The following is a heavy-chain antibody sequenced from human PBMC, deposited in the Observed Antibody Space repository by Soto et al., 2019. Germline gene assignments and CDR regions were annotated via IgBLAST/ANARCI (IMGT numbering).Heavy chain of an antibody. Sequence: GGSLRLSCAASGFTFSTYAMSWVRRAPGKGLEWVSSISGAGSGTFYADSVKGRFTISRDNSKNTLYLQTNSLRAEDTAVYYCAKDPGNKVLTGYFPDYWGQGTLVTVSS. D-gene: IGHD3-9*01. J-gene: IGHJ4*02. CDR2: ISGAGSGT. CDR3: AKDPGNKVLTGYFPDY. CDR1: GFTFSTYA. V-gene: IGHV3-23*01.